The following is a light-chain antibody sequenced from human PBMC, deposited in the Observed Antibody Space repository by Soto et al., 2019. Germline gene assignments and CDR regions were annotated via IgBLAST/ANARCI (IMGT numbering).Light chain of an antibody. CDR3: SSYTSSSTRV. CDR2: DVS. CDR1: SSDVGGYNY. V-gene: IGLV2-14*03. Sequence: QSALTQPASVSGSPGQSITISCTGTSSDVGGYNYVSWYQHHPGKAPKLMIYDVSNRPSGVSNRLSGSKSGNTASLTISGLQAEDEADYYCSSYTSSSTRVFGTGTKLTVL. J-gene: IGLJ1*01.